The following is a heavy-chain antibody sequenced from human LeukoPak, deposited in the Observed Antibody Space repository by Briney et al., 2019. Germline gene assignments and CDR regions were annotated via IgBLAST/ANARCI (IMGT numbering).Heavy chain of an antibody. CDR2: IYYSGST. CDR1: GDSISSGGYF. D-gene: IGHD1-26*01. Sequence: PSETLSLTCAVSGDSISSGGYFWSWIRQPPGKGPEWIGSIYYSGSTYYNPSLKSRISISVDTSKNQFSLKLNSVTAADTAVFYCAIDGIRYSGSYSDHWGQGTLVTVSS. V-gene: IGHV4-30-4*07. J-gene: IGHJ4*02. CDR3: AIDGIRYSGSYSDH.